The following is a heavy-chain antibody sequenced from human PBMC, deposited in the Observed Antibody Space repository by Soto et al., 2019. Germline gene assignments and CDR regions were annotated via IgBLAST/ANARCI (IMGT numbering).Heavy chain of an antibody. V-gene: IGHV1-69*02. J-gene: IGHJ6*02. Sequence: QVQLVQSGAEVKKPGSSVKVSCKASGGTFSRYTFTWVRQAPGQGLEWMGRIIPILDIPNYAQNLQGRVTITADNSTSTAYMELSSLTSDDTAVYYCASHFTGVLVLGTSPPGGDNYGWDVWGQGTTVTVSS. CDR2: IIPILDIP. CDR3: ASHFTGVLVLGTSPPGGDNYGWDV. CDR1: GGTFSRYT. D-gene: IGHD2-8*02.